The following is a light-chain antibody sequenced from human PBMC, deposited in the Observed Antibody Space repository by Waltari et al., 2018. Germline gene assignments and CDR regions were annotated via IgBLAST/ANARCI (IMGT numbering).Light chain of an antibody. J-gene: IGLJ3*02. CDR1: SSDIGGYNY. Sequence: QSALTQPASVSGSPGQSITISCTGTSSDIGGYNYVYWHQQHPGKAPKVMIYDVIKRPSGVSNRFSGSKSGNTASLTISGLQADDEADYYCTSYESGGTWVFGGGTKVTV. V-gene: IGLV2-14*03. CDR3: TSYESGGTWV. CDR2: DVI.